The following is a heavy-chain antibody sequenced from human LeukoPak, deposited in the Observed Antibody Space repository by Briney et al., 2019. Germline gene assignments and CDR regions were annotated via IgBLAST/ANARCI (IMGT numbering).Heavy chain of an antibody. V-gene: IGHV4-59*01. CDR2: IYYSGST. Sequence: SGTLSLTCTVSGGSISSYYWSWIRQPPGKGLEWIGYIYYSGSTNYNPSLKSRVTISVDTSKNQFSLKLSSVTAADTAVYYCARGDNGYNYYFDYWGQGTLVTVSS. D-gene: IGHD5-24*01. CDR3: ARGDNGYNYYFDY. CDR1: GGSISSYY. J-gene: IGHJ4*02.